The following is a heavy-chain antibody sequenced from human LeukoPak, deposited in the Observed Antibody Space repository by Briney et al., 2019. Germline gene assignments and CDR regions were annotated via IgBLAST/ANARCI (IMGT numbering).Heavy chain of an antibody. Sequence: SETLSLTCAVYGGSFSGYYWSWIRQPPGKGLEWIGEINHSGSTNYNPSLKSRVTISVDTSKNQFSLKLSSVTAADTAVYYCASNPRRIQLWYAFDYWGQGTLVTVSS. CDR2: INHSGST. V-gene: IGHV4-34*01. D-gene: IGHD5-18*01. CDR3: ASNPRRIQLWYAFDY. CDR1: GGSFSGYY. J-gene: IGHJ4*02.